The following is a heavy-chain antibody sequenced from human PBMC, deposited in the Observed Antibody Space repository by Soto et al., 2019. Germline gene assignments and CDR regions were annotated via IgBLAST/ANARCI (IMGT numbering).Heavy chain of an antibody. D-gene: IGHD3-22*01. V-gene: IGHV1-2*02. CDR3: ARHTVVTYWYFDL. CDR2: INPNSGGT. CDR1: GYTFTGYY. J-gene: IGHJ2*01. Sequence: EASVKVSCKASGYTFTGYYMHWVRQAPGQGLGWMGWINPNSGGTNYAQKFQGRVTMTRDTSISTAYMELSRLRSDDTAVYYCARHTVVTYWYFDLWGRGTLVTVSS.